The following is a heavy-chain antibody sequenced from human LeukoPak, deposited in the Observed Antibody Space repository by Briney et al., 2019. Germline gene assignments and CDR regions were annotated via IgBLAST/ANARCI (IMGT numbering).Heavy chain of an antibody. CDR1: GGSFSGYY. D-gene: IGHD1-26*01. Sequence: SETLSLTCAVYGGSFSGYYWSWIRQPPGKGLEWIGSIYYSGSTYYNPSLKSRVTISVDTSKNQFSLKLSSVTAADTAVYYCARQSGSLAWFDPWGQGTLVTVSS. J-gene: IGHJ5*02. V-gene: IGHV4-34*01. CDR3: ARQSGSLAWFDP. CDR2: IYYSGST.